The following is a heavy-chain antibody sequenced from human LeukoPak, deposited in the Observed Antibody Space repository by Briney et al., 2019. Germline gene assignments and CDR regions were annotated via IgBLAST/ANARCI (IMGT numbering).Heavy chain of an antibody. CDR1: GYTFTGYY. J-gene: IGHJ5*02. CDR3: ARARTRITIFGVVSTAFDP. Sequence: GASVKVSCKASGYTFTGYYMHWVRQAPGQGLEWVGWVNPNSGGTNYAQKFQGRVTMTRDTSISTAYMELSRLRSDDTAVYYCARARTRITIFGVVSTAFDPWGQGTLVTVSS. V-gene: IGHV1-2*02. D-gene: IGHD3-3*01. CDR2: VNPNSGGT.